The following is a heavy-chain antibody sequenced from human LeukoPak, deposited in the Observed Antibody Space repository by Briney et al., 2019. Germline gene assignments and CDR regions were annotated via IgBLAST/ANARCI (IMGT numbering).Heavy chain of an antibody. D-gene: IGHD3-22*01. J-gene: IGHJ4*02. Sequence: SETLSLTCTVSGRSISSRSYYWGWIRQPPGKGLEWIGSIYYSGSTYYNPSLKSRVTISVDPSKNQFALELSSVTAANTAVYYCATDGQEGYYFDYWGQGTLVTVSS. V-gene: IGHV4-39*01. CDR3: ATDGQEGYYFDY. CDR1: GRSISSRSYY. CDR2: IYYSGST.